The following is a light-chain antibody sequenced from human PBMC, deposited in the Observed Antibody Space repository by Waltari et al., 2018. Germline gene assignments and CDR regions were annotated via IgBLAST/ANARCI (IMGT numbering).Light chain of an antibody. CDR3: SSFALNTNHYV. V-gene: IGLV2-8*01. J-gene: IGLJ1*01. Sequence: QSALTQPPSASGSPGQSVTISCSGSRSHIGASDFVSWYHHPPGKTPRLIISEVNKRPSGVPSRFSGSKSGNTASLTVSGLQPDDEGDFYCSSFALNTNHYVFGSGTKVTVL. CDR2: EVN. CDR1: RSHIGASDF.